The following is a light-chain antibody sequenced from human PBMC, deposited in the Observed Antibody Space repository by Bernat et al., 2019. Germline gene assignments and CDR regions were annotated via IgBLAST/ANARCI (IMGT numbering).Light chain of an antibody. CDR2: RDD. V-gene: IGLV3-1*01. J-gene: IGLJ2*01. CDR3: QAWDSSVGV. CDR1: KLGSKF. Sequence: SYELTQPPSVSVSPGQTPSITCSGDKLGSKFTCWYQQKPGQSPVVVIYRDDKRPSGIPERFSGSHSGNTATLTISGAQAMDEANYYCQAWDSSVGVFGGGTKLTVL.